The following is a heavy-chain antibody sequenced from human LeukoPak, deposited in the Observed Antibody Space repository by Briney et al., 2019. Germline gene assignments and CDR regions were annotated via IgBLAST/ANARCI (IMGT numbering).Heavy chain of an antibody. D-gene: IGHD3-9*01. CDR2: INPNSGGT. J-gene: IGHJ3*02. V-gene: IGHV1-2*02. Sequence: ASVKVSCKASGYTFTGYYMHWVRQAPGQGLEWMGWINPNSGGTNYAQKFQGRVTMTRDTSISTAYMELSRLRSDDTAVYYCARGGWAPLDILTGTTSPGDAFDIWGQGTMVTVSS. CDR1: GYTFTGYY. CDR3: ARGGWAPLDILTGTTSPGDAFDI.